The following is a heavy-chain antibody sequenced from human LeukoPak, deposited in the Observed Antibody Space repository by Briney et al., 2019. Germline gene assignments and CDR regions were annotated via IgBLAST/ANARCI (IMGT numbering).Heavy chain of an antibody. V-gene: IGHV4-39*01. Sequence: SETLSLTCTVSGGSIKSSSYYWGWIRQPPGKGLEWIGSILYTGTTYYHPSLKSRVTISVDTSKNQFSLKLSSVTAADTAVYYCARHLGQGSGSDAFDIWGQGTMVTVSS. D-gene: IGHD6-19*01. J-gene: IGHJ3*02. CDR1: GGSIKSSSYY. CDR3: ARHLGQGSGSDAFDI. CDR2: ILYTGTT.